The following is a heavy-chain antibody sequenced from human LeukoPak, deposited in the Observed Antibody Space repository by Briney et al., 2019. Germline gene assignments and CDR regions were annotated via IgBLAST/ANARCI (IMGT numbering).Heavy chain of an antibody. CDR1: GYTFTSYY. Sequence: GASVKVSCKASGYTFTSYYMHWVRQAPGQGLEWMGIINPSGGSTSYAQKLQGRVTMTRDTSTSTVYMELSSLRSEDTAVYYCARESDYDSSGYPTVPFDYWGQGTLVTVSS. CDR3: ARESDYDSSGYPTVPFDY. CDR2: INPSGGST. V-gene: IGHV1-46*03. D-gene: IGHD3-22*01. J-gene: IGHJ4*02.